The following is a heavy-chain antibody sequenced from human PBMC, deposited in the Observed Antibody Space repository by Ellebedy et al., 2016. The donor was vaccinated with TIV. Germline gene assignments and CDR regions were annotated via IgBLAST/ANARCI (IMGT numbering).Heavy chain of an antibody. V-gene: IGHV1-46*01. CDR1: GYTFSSYY. CDR3: ATGAGRRTDY. D-gene: IGHD6-19*01. J-gene: IGHJ4*02. CDR2: INPSGGST. Sequence: AASVKVSCKASGYTFSSYYMHWVRQAPGQGLEWMGVINPSGGSTSYAQKLQGRVTMTRDTSTSTVYMELSSLRSEDTAVYYCATGAGRRTDYWGQGTLVTVSS.